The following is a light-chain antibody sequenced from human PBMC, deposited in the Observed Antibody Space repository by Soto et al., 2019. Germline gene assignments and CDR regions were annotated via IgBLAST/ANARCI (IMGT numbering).Light chain of an antibody. CDR1: QGISSY. J-gene: IGKJ1*01. Sequence: AIRMTQSPSSLSASTGDRVTITCRASQGISSYLAWYQQKPGKAPKLLIYAASTLQSGVPSRFSGSGSGTDFTLPISCLQSEDFATYYCQQYYSYPPTFGQGTKVEIK. CDR2: AAS. CDR3: QQYYSYPPT. V-gene: IGKV1-8*01.